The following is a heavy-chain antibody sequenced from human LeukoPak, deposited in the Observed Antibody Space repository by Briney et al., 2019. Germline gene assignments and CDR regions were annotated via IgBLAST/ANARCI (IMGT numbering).Heavy chain of an antibody. CDR3: AIDMGSSSWYYCDY. V-gene: IGHV3-9*03. Sequence: GGSLRLSCAASGFTFDDYAMHWVRQAPGKGLEWVSGISWISGSIVYADSGKGRFTISRDNAKKSLYRQMNSLIAEDMAVYYCAIDMGSSSWYYCDYWGQGTLVTVSS. CDR2: ISWISGSI. D-gene: IGHD6-13*01. CDR1: GFTFDDYA. J-gene: IGHJ4*02.